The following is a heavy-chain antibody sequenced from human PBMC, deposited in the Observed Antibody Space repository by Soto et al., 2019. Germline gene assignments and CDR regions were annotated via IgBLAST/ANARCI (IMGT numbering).Heavy chain of an antibody. J-gene: IGHJ6*02. Sequence: EVQLVESGGGLVKPGGSLRLSCAASGFTVSSNYMSWVRQAPGKGLEWVSVIYSGGSTYYADSGKGRFTISRDNSKNTLYLQMNSLRAEDTAVYYCARVTSPFWSGYYYYYYGMDVWGQGTTVTVSS. V-gene: IGHV3-53*01. CDR1: GFTVSSNY. CDR3: ARVTSPFWSGYYYYYYGMDV. D-gene: IGHD3-3*01. CDR2: IYSGGST.